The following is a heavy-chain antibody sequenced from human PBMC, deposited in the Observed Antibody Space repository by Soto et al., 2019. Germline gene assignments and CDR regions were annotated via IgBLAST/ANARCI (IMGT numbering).Heavy chain of an antibody. Sequence: PGASLKISCKGSGYSFTSYWISWVRQMPGKGLEWMGRIDPSDSYTNYSPSFQGHVTISADKSISTAYLQWSSLKASDTAMYYCAGYSGSSTYYYYSMDVWGQGTTVTVS. D-gene: IGHD5-12*01. V-gene: IGHV5-10-1*01. CDR1: GYSFTSYW. J-gene: IGHJ6*02. CDR3: AGYSGSSTYYYYSMDV. CDR2: IDPSDSYT.